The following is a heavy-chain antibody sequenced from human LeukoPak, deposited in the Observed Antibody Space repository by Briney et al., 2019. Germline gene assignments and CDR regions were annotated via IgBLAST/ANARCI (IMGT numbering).Heavy chain of an antibody. CDR2: ISSNSSYI. CDR1: GFTLSSYT. J-gene: IGHJ3*02. V-gene: IGHV3-21*01. D-gene: IGHD5-18*01. CDR3: ARGPHLALDTDDAFDI. Sequence: GGSLRLSCAVSGFTLSSYTMNWVRQAPGKGLEWVSFISSNSSYIYYADSVKGRFTISRDNAENSLYLQMNSLRVEDTAVYYCARGPHLALDTDDAFDIWGQGTMVTVSS.